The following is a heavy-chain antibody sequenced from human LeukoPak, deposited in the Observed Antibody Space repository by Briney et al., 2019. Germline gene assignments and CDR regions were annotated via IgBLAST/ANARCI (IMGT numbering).Heavy chain of an antibody. CDR2: ISYDGRNK. D-gene: IGHD6-19*01. Sequence: QPGTSLRLSCAASGFTFTSYAFHWVRQAPGKGLEWVAGISYDGRNKYYADSVKGRFTISRDNSKNTLDLQMNSLRADDTAVYYCARGSNWFEPWGQGTLVTVSS. V-gene: IGHV3-30*07. J-gene: IGHJ5*02. CDR1: GFTFTSYA. CDR3: ARGSNWFEP.